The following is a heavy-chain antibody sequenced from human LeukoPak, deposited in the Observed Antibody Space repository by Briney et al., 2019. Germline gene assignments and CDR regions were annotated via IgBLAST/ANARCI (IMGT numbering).Heavy chain of an antibody. CDR2: IYYSGST. CDR3: ARSPGASPTYGDYPFDY. CDR1: GGSISSYY. D-gene: IGHD4-17*01. V-gene: IGHV4-59*01. Sequence: SETLSPTCTVSGGSISSYYWSWIRQPPGEGLEWIGYIYYSGSTNYNPSLKSRVTISVDTSKNQFSLKLSSVTAADTAVYYCARSPGASPTYGDYPFDYWGQGTLVTVSS. J-gene: IGHJ4*02.